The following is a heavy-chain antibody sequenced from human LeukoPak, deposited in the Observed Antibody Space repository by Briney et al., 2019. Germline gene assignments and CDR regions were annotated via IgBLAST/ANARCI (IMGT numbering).Heavy chain of an antibody. CDR2: IYYSGST. V-gene: IGHV4-59*12. Sequence: PSETLSLTCTVSGGSISSYYWSWIRQPPGKGLEWIGYIYYSGSTNYNPSLKSRVTISVDTSKNQFSLKLSSVTAADTAVYYCARGGYDYVWGSYHAFDIWGQGTMVTVSS. D-gene: IGHD3-16*02. CDR3: ARGGYDYVWGSYHAFDI. CDR1: GGSISSYY. J-gene: IGHJ3*02.